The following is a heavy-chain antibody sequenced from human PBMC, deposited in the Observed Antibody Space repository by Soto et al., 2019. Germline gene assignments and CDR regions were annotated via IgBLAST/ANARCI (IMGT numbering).Heavy chain of an antibody. CDR1: GGSIDSYY. CDR2: VYYTGTT. J-gene: IGHJ5*02. CDR3: ARLGGYYQSLDT. D-gene: IGHD3-22*01. V-gene: IGHV4-59*08. Sequence: SETLSLTCTVSGGSIDSYYWTWIRQPPGKGLEWIGYVYYTGTTTYSPSLKSRVTISVDTSMNQISLKLSSVTAADTAFYYCARLGGYYQSLDTWGQGTLVNVS.